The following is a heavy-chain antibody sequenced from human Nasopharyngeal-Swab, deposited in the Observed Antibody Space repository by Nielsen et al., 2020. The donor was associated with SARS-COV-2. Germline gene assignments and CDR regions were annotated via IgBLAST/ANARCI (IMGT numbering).Heavy chain of an antibody. CDR1: GGSISSSSYY. J-gene: IGHJ3*02. D-gene: IGHD5-18*01. CDR2: INHSGST. Sequence: SETLSLTCTVSGGSISSSSYYWSWIRQPPGKGLEWIGEINHSGSTNYNPSLKSRVTISVDTSKNQFSLKLSSVTAADTAVYYCARVQRGYSYGSDPRRYAFDIWGQGTMVTVSS. CDR3: ARVQRGYSYGSDPRRYAFDI. V-gene: IGHV4-39*07.